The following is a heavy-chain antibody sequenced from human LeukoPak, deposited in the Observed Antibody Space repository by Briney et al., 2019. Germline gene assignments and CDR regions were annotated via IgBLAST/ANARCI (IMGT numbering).Heavy chain of an antibody. CDR1: GGSISSSSYY. V-gene: IGHV4-39*01. CDR3: ASSTGPFDY. Sequence: PSEALSLTCTVSGGSISSSSYYWGWIRQPPGKGLEWIGSIYYSGSTYYNPSLKSRVTISVDTSKNQFSLKLSSVTAADTAVYYCASSTGPFDYWGQGTLVTVSS. J-gene: IGHJ4*02. CDR2: IYYSGST. D-gene: IGHD1-1*01.